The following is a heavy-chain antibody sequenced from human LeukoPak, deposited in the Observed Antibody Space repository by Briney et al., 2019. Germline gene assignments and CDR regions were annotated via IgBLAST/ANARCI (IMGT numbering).Heavy chain of an antibody. CDR3: AWGTRGAFDI. V-gene: IGHV4-59*01. Sequence: SETLSLTCTVSGGSISSYYWSWIRQPPGKGLEWIGYIYYSGSTNYNPSLKSRVTISVDTSKNQFSLKLSSVTAADTAVYYCAWGTRGAFDIWGQGTMVTVSS. CDR2: IYYSGST. J-gene: IGHJ3*02. CDR1: GGSISSYY. D-gene: IGHD1-1*01.